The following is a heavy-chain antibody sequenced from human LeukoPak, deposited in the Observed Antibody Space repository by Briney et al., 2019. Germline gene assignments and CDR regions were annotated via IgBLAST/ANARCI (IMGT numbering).Heavy chain of an antibody. CDR1: AFSFSSYS. D-gene: IGHD3-3*01. CDR2: ISSSSRTI. J-gene: IGHJ6*02. Sequence: GGSLRLSCAASAFSFSSYSMNWVRQAPGKGLEWVSYISSSSRTIYYADFVKGRFTISRDNAKNSLYLQMNSLRDEDTAVYYCARGLPLTIFGVAAELDVWGQGTTVTVSS. V-gene: IGHV3-48*02. CDR3: ARGLPLTIFGVAAELDV.